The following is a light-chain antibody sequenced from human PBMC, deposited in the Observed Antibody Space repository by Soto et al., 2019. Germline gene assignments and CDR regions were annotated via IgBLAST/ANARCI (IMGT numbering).Light chain of an antibody. CDR2: GAS. J-gene: IGKJ1*01. CDR1: QSVASRN. Sequence: EIVLTQSPGTLSLSPGERATLSCRASQSVASRNLAWYQQKSGQAHRLLLYGASYMAIHTPDRFSGSGSGTDFTLTISGLEPEDFAVYYCQHFGNSLWTFGQGTKVEI. V-gene: IGKV3-20*01. CDR3: QHFGNSLWT.